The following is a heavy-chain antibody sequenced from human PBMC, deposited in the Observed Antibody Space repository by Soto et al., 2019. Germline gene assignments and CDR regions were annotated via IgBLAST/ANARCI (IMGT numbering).Heavy chain of an antibody. V-gene: IGHV1-69*13. Sequence: SVKVSCKASGGTFSSYAISWVRQAPGQGLEWMGGIIPIFGTANYAQKFQGRVTITADESTSTAYMELSSLRSEDTAVYYCARGGLYGSGSYSNRRNPFICYYYGMDVWGQGTTVTVSS. CDR1: GGTFSSYA. J-gene: IGHJ6*02. CDR2: IIPIFGTA. D-gene: IGHD3-10*01. CDR3: ARGGLYGSGSYSNRRNPFICYYYGMDV.